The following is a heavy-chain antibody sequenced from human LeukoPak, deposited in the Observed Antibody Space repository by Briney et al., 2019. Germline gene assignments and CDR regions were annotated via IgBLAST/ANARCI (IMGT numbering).Heavy chain of an antibody. D-gene: IGHD2-2*01. V-gene: IGHV1-18*01. CDR1: GYTFTSYG. CDR2: ISTYNGNT. Sequence: APVKVSCKASGYTFTSYGISWVRQAPGQGLEWMGWISTYNGNTHYAQKLQGRVTMTTDTSTSTAYMELGSLRSDDTAVYYCARAENYCTSISCYHSWFDPWGQGTLVTVSS. J-gene: IGHJ5*02. CDR3: ARAENYCTSISCYHSWFDP.